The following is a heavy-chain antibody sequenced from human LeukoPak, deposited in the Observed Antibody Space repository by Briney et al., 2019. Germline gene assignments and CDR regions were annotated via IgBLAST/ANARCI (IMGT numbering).Heavy chain of an antibody. Sequence: PGGSLRLSCAASGFTFSSHWMHWVRQAPGKGLVWVSRINSDGSSTSYADPVKGRFTISRDNAKNTLYLQMNSLRAGDTAVYYCSRDQYDSGVGGGWGQGTLVTVSS. CDR3: SRDQYDSGVGGG. CDR1: GFTFSSHW. V-gene: IGHV3-74*01. CDR2: INSDGSST. J-gene: IGHJ4*02. D-gene: IGHD3-22*01.